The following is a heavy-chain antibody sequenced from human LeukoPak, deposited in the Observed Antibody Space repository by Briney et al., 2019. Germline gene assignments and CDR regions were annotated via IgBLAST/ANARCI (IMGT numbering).Heavy chain of an antibody. Sequence: ASVKVSCKASGYTFTSYYMHWVRQAPGQGLEWMGIINPSGGSTSYAQKFQGRVTMTRDTSTSTVYMELSSLGSEDTAVYYCARVVGYCTNGVCAYFDYWGQGTLVTVSS. CDR3: ARVVGYCTNGVCAYFDY. CDR1: GYTFTSYY. CDR2: INPSGGST. J-gene: IGHJ4*02. D-gene: IGHD2-8*01. V-gene: IGHV1-46*01.